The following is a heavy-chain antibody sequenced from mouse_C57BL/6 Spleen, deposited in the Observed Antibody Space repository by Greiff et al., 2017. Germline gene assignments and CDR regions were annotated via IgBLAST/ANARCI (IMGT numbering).Heavy chain of an antibody. CDR3: TRWSSPTY. CDR2: IDPETGGT. J-gene: IGHJ3*01. V-gene: IGHV1-15*01. CDR1: GYTFTDYE. Sequence: QVQLQQSGAELVRPGASVTLSCKASGYTFTDYEMHWVKQTPVHGLEWIGAIDPETGGTAYNQKFKGKAILTADQSSSTAYMELRSLTSEDSAVYYCTRWSSPTYWGQGTLVTVSA. D-gene: IGHD1-1*01.